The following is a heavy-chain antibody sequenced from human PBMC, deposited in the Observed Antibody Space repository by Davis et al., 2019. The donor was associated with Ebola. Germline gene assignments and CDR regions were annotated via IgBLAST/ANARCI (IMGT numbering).Heavy chain of an antibody. CDR1: GYSFTNYW. V-gene: IGHV5-51*01. D-gene: IGHD2-15*01. Sequence: GESLKISCKGSGYSFTNYWIGWVRQMPGKGLEWMGIIYPGDSDTRYSPSFQGQVTISVDKSKTTAYLQWSSLKVSDSATYYCARVSCAGGSCPLGPWGQGTQITVAS. CDR3: ARVSCAGGSCPLGP. CDR2: IYPGDSDT. J-gene: IGHJ5*02.